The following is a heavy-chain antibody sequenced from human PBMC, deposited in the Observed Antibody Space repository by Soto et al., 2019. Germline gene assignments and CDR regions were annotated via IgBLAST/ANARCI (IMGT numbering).Heavy chain of an antibody. V-gene: IGHV3-9*01. CDR1: GFTFDDYA. D-gene: IGHD5-12*01. Sequence: SCAASGFTFDDYAMHWVRQAPGKGLEWVSGISWNSGSIGYADSVKGRFTISRDNAKNSLYLQMNSLRAEDTALYYCAKGYSGYDIAFDIWGQGTMVTVSS. J-gene: IGHJ3*02. CDR2: ISWNSGSI. CDR3: AKGYSGYDIAFDI.